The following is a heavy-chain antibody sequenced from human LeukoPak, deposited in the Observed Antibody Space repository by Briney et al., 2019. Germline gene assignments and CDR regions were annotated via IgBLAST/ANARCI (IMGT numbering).Heavy chain of an antibody. D-gene: IGHD2-8*01. V-gene: IGHV5-51*01. J-gene: IGHJ6*03. CDR2: IYPGDSDT. CDR1: GYSFSTFY. CDR3: ARLAFCTNAVCFSNYYYSMDV. Sequence: GESLNISCKASGYSFSTFYIGWVRQMPGKGLEWMGIIYPGDSDTRYSPSFQGQVTISADKSISTAYLRWSSLKASDTAMYYCARLAFCTNAVCFSNYYYSMDVWGRGTTVTVSS.